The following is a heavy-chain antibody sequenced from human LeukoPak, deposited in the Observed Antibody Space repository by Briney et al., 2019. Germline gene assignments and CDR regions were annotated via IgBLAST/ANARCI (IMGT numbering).Heavy chain of an antibody. CDR1: GMDVSDSF. CDR2: ISRGGGT. V-gene: IGHV3-66*01. CDR3: VRGGVPIWFTEITYFDL. D-gene: IGHD3-10*01. J-gene: IGHJ4*01. Sequence: QPGGSLRLSCGVSGMDVSDSFMSWVRQTPGKGLEWVSSISRGGGTEYAESVKDRFTISRDDPRNTLHLQLNSLRVDDTAVYYCVRGGVPIWFTEITYFDLWGHGTLVTVSS.